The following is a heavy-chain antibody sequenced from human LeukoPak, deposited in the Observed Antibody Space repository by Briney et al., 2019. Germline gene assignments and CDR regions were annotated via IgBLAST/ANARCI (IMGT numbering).Heavy chain of an antibody. V-gene: IGHV4-59*01. CDR1: GRSISSYY. D-gene: IGHD2-15*01. CDR2: VSYSGST. Sequence: PSQTLSLTCTFSGRSISSYYWRWIRQPPGKGLEWMGDVSYSGSTNYNSTLKSPATLSVDTSKNQFSLKLSSVTAADTAVYYCARGYCSGGTCYRTFFDYWGQGTLVTVSS. J-gene: IGHJ4*02. CDR3: ARGYCSGGTCYRTFFDY.